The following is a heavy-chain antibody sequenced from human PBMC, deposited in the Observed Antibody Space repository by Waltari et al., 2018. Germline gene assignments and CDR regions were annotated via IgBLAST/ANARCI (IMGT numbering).Heavy chain of an antibody. Sequence: QLQLQQSGPGLVKPSESLSLTCTVSGDSVSSPYVWNWVRQTPEKGLEWIGPIYGSGRTNFNPSLESRVTMSLDASKNQFSLKMTSATAADTALYFCARDRGRGLYLDTWGQGTLVTVSP. D-gene: IGHD2-15*01. CDR1: GDSVSSPYV. J-gene: IGHJ4*02. CDR2: IYGSGRT. CDR3: ARDRGRGLYLDT. V-gene: IGHV4-4*02.